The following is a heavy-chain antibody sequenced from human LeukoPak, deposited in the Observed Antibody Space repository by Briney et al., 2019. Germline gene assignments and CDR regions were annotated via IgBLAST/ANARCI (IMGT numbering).Heavy chain of an antibody. V-gene: IGHV3-23*01. J-gene: IGHJ4*02. Sequence: GGSLRLSCAASEFIFSTYAMSWVRQAPGKGLECISTLSGSGASTYYADSVKGRFSISRDNSKNTVYLQMNTLRVEDTAMYYCAKGRDNSGYDIFDYWGQGTLVTVSS. CDR3: AKGRDNSGYDIFDY. CDR2: LSGSGAST. CDR1: EFIFSTYA. D-gene: IGHD3-22*01.